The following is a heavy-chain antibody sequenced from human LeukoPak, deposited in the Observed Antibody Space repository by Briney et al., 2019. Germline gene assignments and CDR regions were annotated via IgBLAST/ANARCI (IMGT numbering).Heavy chain of an antibody. CDR2: MSDDGTVT. D-gene: IGHD3-10*01. CDR1: GLPFSRSW. Sequence: GGSLRLSCEVSGLPFSRSWMHWVRQLPGRGLMWVSSMSDDGTVTTYADSVKGRFTISRDNAKNSLYLQMNSLRAEDTALYYCARRPQLHYYGSGSYYNSNNWFDPWGQGTLVTVSS. J-gene: IGHJ5*02. V-gene: IGHV3-74*01. CDR3: ARRPQLHYYGSGSYYNSNNWFDP.